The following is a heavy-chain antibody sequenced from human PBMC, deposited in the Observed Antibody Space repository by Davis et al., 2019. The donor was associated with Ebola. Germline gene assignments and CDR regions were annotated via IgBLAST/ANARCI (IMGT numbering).Heavy chain of an antibody. CDR3: ARDLQVGYQLLIDAFDI. J-gene: IGHJ3*02. Sequence: GESLKISCAASGFTFSSYSMNWVRQAPGKGLEWVSSISSSSSYIYYADSVKGRFTISRDNAKNSLYLQMNSLRAEDTAVYYCARDLQVGYQLLIDAFDIWGQGTMVTVSS. CDR2: ISSSSSYI. V-gene: IGHV3-21*01. D-gene: IGHD2-2*01. CDR1: GFTFSSYS.